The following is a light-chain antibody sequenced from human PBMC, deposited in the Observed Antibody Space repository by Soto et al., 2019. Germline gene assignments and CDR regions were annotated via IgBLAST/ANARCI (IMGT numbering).Light chain of an antibody. J-gene: IGLJ1*01. CDR2: EVS. CDR1: SSDVGAYDY. V-gene: IGLV2-14*03. CDR3: SSYTRSSTRV. Sequence: QSALTQPASVSGSPGQSITISCTGTSSDVGAYDYASWYQQHPDKAPKLMIYEVSNRPSGVSNRFSGSKSVNTATLTISGLQADDEADYYCSSYTRSSTRVFGTGTKVTVL.